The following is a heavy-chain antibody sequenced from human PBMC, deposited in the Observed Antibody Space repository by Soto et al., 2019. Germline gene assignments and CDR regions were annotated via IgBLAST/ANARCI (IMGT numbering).Heavy chain of an antibody. CDR1: GSSISSYY. Sequence: SETLSLTCTVSGSSISSYYWSWIRQPPGKGLEWIGYIYDSGNTNYNPSLKSRVTISVDTSKNHFSLRLNSVTAADTAVYYCARDVAAAAPWGQGTLVTVSS. V-gene: IGHV4-59*01. CDR3: ARDVAAAAP. CDR2: IYDSGNT. J-gene: IGHJ5*02. D-gene: IGHD6-13*01.